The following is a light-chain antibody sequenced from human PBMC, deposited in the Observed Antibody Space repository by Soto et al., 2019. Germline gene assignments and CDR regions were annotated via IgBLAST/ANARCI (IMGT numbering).Light chain of an antibody. V-gene: IGLV1-47*01. J-gene: IGLJ2*01. CDR2: RDN. CDR1: RSNIGRNY. Sequence: QSVLTQTPSVSGTPGQRVNISCSGSRSNIGRNYVYWYHQFPGMAPKLLIYRDNERPSGVSDRFSGSKSGTSASLAISGLRSGDEADYHCATWDDSLGGPVFGGGTKVTVL. CDR3: ATWDDSLGGPV.